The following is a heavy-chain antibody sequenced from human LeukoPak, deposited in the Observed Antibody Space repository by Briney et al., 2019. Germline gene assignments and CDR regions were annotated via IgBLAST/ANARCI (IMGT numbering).Heavy chain of an antibody. D-gene: IGHD5-24*01. Sequence: VAVISYDRSNKYYADSVKGRFTISRDNSKNTLYLQMNSLRAEDTAVYYCAKDSTDGYNYDYWGQGTLVTVSS. J-gene: IGHJ4*02. CDR2: ISYDRSNK. V-gene: IGHV3-30*18. CDR3: AKDSTDGYNYDY.